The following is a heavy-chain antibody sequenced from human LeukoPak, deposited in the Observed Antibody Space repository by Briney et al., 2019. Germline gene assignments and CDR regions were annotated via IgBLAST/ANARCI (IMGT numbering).Heavy chain of an antibody. Sequence: GGSLRLSCAASGFTFSTYAMTWVRQAPGKGLEWVSGISTSGDRTYYADSVKGRFTISRDNAKNSLYLQMNSLRAEDTAVYYCARDLTADSYFDYWGQGTLVTVSS. J-gene: IGHJ4*02. CDR3: ARDLTADSYFDY. D-gene: IGHD5-18*01. V-gene: IGHV3-23*01. CDR1: GFTFSTYA. CDR2: ISTSGDRT.